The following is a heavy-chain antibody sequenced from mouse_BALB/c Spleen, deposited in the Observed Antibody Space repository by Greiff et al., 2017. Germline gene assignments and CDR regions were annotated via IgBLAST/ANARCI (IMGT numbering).Heavy chain of an antibody. D-gene: IGHD3-3*01. J-gene: IGHJ2*01. CDR3: TREGHY. CDR2: IYPGSGST. CDR1: GYTFTSYW. V-gene: IGHV1S22*01. Sequence: LQQPGSELVRPGASVKLSCKASGYTFTSYWMHWVKQRPGQGLEWIGNIYPGSGSTNYDEKFKSKATLTVDTSSSTAYMQLSSLTSEDSAVYYCTREGHYWGQGTTLTVSS.